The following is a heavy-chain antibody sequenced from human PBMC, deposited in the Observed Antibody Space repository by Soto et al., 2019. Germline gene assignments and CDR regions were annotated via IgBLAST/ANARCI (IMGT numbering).Heavy chain of an antibody. V-gene: IGHV3-9*01. CDR1: GFTFDDYA. J-gene: IGHJ4*02. D-gene: IGHD2-21*01. CDR2: ISWNSGSI. Sequence: EVQLVESGGGLVQPGRSLRLSCAASGFTFDDYAMHWVRQAPGKGLERVSGISWNSGSIGYADSVKGRFTISRDNAKNSLYLQMNSLRVDDTAVYYCARDAVYNDGLWLPDYWVLGTLVTVSS. CDR3: ARDAVYNDGLWLPDY.